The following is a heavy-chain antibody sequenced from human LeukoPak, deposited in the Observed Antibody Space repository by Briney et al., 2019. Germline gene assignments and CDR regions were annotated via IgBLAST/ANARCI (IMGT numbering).Heavy chain of an antibody. J-gene: IGHJ4*02. D-gene: IGHD3-10*01. CDR3: TREYYYGSGSYYNGY. Sequence: GGSLRLSCAASGFTFRSYWMSWVRQAPGKGLEWVANIKQDGNEKYYVDSVKGRFTISRDNAKNSLYLQMNSLRAEDTAVYYCTREYYYGSGSYYNGYWGQGTLVTVSS. CDR2: IKQDGNEK. CDR1: GFTFRSYW. V-gene: IGHV3-7*04.